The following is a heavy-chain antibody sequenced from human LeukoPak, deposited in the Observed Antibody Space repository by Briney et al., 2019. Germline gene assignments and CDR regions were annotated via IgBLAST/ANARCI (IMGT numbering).Heavy chain of an antibody. CDR1: GYSISSGYY. J-gene: IGHJ4*02. Sequence: SETLSLTCAVSGYSISSGYYWGWIRQPPGRGLEWIGSIYHSGSTYYNPSLKSRVTISVDTSKNQFSLKLSSATAADTAVYYCARVHYYGSGSYYNDYYFDYWGQGTLVTVSS. D-gene: IGHD3-10*01. V-gene: IGHV4-38-2*01. CDR2: IYHSGST. CDR3: ARVHYYGSGSYYNDYYFDY.